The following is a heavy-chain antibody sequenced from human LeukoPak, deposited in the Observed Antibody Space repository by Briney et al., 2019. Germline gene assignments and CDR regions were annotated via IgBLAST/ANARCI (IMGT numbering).Heavy chain of an antibody. CDR2: MNPNSGNT. D-gene: IGHD3-10*01. V-gene: IGHV1-8*01. Sequence: ASVTVSCKASGYTFTSYDINWVRQATGQGLEWMGWMNPNSGNTGYAQKFQGRVTMTRNTSISTAYMELSSLRSEDTAVYYCARGFHYYGSGSHFYYYYYYMDVWGKGTTVTVSS. CDR1: GYTFTSYD. CDR3: ARGFHYYGSGSHFYYYYYYMDV. J-gene: IGHJ6*03.